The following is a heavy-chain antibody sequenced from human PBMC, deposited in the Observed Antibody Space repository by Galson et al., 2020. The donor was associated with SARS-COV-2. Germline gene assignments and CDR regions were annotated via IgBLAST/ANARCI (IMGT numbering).Heavy chain of an antibody. CDR1: GFTFSSYG. J-gene: IGHJ4*02. CDR3: AREIDSNSNGYDYDGGVVDY. CDR2: ISTGRSYI. V-gene: IGHV3-21*01. Sequence: SCVASGFTFSSYGMNWVRQAPGKGLEWVSSISTGRSYIYSADSLRGRFTISRDNAKNSLYLQMDSLRAEDTAVYYCAREIDSNSNGYDYDGGVVDYWGQGTLVTVSS. D-gene: IGHD3-22*01.